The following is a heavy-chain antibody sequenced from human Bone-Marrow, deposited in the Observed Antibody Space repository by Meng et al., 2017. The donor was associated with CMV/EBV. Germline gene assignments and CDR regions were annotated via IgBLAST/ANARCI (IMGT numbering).Heavy chain of an antibody. CDR1: GFTFSSYA. CDR3: ARGGSYLAY. Sequence: GGSLRLSCAASGFTFSSYAMSWVRQAPGKGLEWVANIKQDGSEKYYVDSVKGRFTISRDNAKNSLYLQMNSLRAEDTAVYYCARGGSYLAYWGQGTLVTVSS. CDR2: IKQDGSEK. J-gene: IGHJ4*02. V-gene: IGHV3-7*01. D-gene: IGHD1-26*01.